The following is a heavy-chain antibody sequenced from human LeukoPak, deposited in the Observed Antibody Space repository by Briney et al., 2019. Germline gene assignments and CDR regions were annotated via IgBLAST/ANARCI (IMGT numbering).Heavy chain of an antibody. V-gene: IGHV4-59*01. CDR2: IYYSGST. CDR1: GGSISSYY. D-gene: IGHD6-6*01. Sequence: RSSETLSLTCTVSGGSISSYYWSWIRQPPGKGLEWIGYIYYSGSTNYNPSLKSRVTISVDMSKNQFSLKLSSVTAADTAVYYCARVDPDSSSTLEVFDYWGQGTLVTVSS. J-gene: IGHJ4*02. CDR3: ARVDPDSSSTLEVFDY.